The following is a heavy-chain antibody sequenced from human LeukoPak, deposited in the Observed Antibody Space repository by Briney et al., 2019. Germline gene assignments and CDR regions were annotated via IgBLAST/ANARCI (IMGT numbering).Heavy chain of an antibody. CDR2: ISYDGSNK. J-gene: IGHJ5*02. V-gene: IGHV3-30*04. CDR3: ASDSSDYWFDP. D-gene: IGHD6-25*01. Sequence: GGSLRLSCAASGFTFSSYAMHWVRQAPGKGLEWVAVISYDGSNKYYADSVKGRFTISRDNSKNTLYLQMNSLRAEGTAVYYCASDSSDYWFDPWGQGTLVTVSS. CDR1: GFTFSSYA.